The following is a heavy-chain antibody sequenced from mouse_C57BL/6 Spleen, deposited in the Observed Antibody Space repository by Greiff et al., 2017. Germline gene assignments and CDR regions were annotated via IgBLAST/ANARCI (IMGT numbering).Heavy chain of an antibody. D-gene: IGHD1-1*01. Sequence: QVPLQQPGAELVMPGASVKLSCKSSGYSFTSSWMHWVKQRPGQGLEWIGETDPSDSYTNYNQKFKGKSTLTVNKSSSTAYMHLSSLTSEDSAVYYCARWRYGSSYGVDYWGQGTTLTVSS. V-gene: IGHV1-69*01. CDR1: GYSFTSSW. J-gene: IGHJ2*01. CDR2: TDPSDSYT. CDR3: ARWRYGSSYGVDY.